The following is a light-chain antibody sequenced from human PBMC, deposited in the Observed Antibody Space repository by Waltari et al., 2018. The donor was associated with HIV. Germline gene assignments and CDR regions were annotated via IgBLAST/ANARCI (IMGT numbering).Light chain of an antibody. CDR1: HSVLYTSNSNNY. J-gene: IGKJ5*01. CDR2: WAS. V-gene: IGKV4-1*01. Sequence: DIVMTQSPDSLAVSLGARATINCKSSHSVLYTSNSNNYLAWYQQKPGPPPKLLIYWASTRESGVPDRFSGSGSGTEFTLTISSLQAEDVAVYYCQQYYSTPITFGQGTRLEIK. CDR3: QQYYSTPIT.